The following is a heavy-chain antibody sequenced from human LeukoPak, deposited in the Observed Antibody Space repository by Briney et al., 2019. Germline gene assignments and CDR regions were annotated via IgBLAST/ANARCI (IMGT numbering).Heavy chain of an antibody. J-gene: IGHJ3*01. Sequence: NTSETLSLTCAVSGDSVSTDNWWSWVRQTPGKGLEWIGHARHTGGTDYNPSLKSRVTMSVDKTKNQISLRLTSVTAADTAVYYCARDCSGGTCPTGGYDVFDFWGQGTMVTVSS. CDR1: GDSVSTDNW. CDR2: ARHTGGT. D-gene: IGHD6-19*01. V-gene: IGHV4-4*02. CDR3: ARDCSGGTCPTGGYDVFDF.